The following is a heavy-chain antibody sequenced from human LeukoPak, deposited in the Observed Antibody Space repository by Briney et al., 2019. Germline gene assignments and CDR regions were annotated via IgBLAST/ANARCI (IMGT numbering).Heavy chain of an antibody. V-gene: IGHV6-1*01. CDR3: ARSGKSAAGTSGDY. Sequence: SQTLSLTCAISGDSVSSNSAAWNWIRLSPSRGLEWLGSTYYRSKWYNDYAVSVKSRVTISPDTSKNQFSLQLNSLTPEDTAVYYCARSGKSAAGTSGDYWGRGTLVTVSS. CDR1: GDSVSSNSAA. J-gene: IGHJ4*02. CDR2: TYYRSKWYN. D-gene: IGHD6-13*01.